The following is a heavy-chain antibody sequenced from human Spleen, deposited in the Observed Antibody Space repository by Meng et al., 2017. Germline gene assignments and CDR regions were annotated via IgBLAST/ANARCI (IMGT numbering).Heavy chain of an antibody. V-gene: IGHV3-11*04. CDR1: GFTFSDYY. J-gene: IGHJ4*02. CDR2: ISSSGSTI. Sequence: GESLKISCAASGFTFSDYYMSWIRQAPGKGLEWVSYISSSGSTIYYADSVKGRFTISRDNAKNTLYLQMNSLRVEDTAVYYCASNTRDVYNYYSDWGQGALVTVSS. D-gene: IGHD5-24*01. CDR3: ASNTRDVYNYYSD.